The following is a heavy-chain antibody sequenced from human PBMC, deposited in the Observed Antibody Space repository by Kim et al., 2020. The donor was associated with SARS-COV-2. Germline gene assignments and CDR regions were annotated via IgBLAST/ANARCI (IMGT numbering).Heavy chain of an antibody. V-gene: IGHV3-48*02. J-gene: IGHJ1*01. CDR1: GFTFSSYS. Sequence: GGSLRLSCAASGFTFSSYSMNWVRQAPGKGLEWVSYISSSSSTIYYADSVKGRFTISRDNAKNSLYLQMNSLRDEDTAVYYCARGGRPDSIGPGVPGLYFQHWGQGTLATVSS. D-gene: IGHD6-6*01. CDR2: ISSSSSTI. CDR3: ARGGRPDSIGPGVPGLYFQH.